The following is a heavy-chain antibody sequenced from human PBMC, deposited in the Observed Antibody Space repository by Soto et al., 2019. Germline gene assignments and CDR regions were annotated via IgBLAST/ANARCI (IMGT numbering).Heavy chain of an antibody. Sequence: GGSLRLSCAASGFTFSSYSMNWVRQAPGKGLEWVSSISSSSSYIYYADSVKGRFTISRDNAKNSLYLQMNSLRAEDTAVYYCAREAYYYDSSGYPFDYWGQGTLVTVSS. CDR1: GFTFSSYS. J-gene: IGHJ4*02. D-gene: IGHD3-22*01. CDR2: ISSSSSYI. CDR3: AREAYYYDSSGYPFDY. V-gene: IGHV3-21*01.